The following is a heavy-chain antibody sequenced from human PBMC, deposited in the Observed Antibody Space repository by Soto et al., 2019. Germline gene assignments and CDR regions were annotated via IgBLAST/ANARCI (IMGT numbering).Heavy chain of an antibody. Sequence: EVQLMESGGGLVQPGGSLRLSCAASGFTFSSYARSWVRQAPGKGLEWVSDIRGSGGRTYYADSVKGRFTISRDNSKNTLYLQMNSLRAEDTAVYYCAKTPHSVTHVYGYFQHWGQRTLVTVSS. D-gene: IGHD4-17*01. CDR2: IRGSGGRT. CDR1: GFTFSSYA. V-gene: IGHV3-23*01. J-gene: IGHJ1*01. CDR3: AKTPHSVTHVYGYFQH.